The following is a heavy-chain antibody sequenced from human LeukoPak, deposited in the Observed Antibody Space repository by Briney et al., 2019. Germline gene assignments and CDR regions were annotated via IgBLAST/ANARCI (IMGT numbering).Heavy chain of an antibody. CDR3: AKDWTKGYCSSTSCYHNWFDP. Sequence: GASLRLSCAASGFTFSSYAMSWVRQDPGKGLEWVSAISGSGGSTYYADSVKGRFTISRDNSKNTLYLQMNSLRAEDTAVYYCAKDWTKGYCSSTSCYHNWFDPWGQGTLVTVSS. CDR1: GFTFSSYA. J-gene: IGHJ5*02. D-gene: IGHD2-2*01. CDR2: ISGSGGST. V-gene: IGHV3-23*01.